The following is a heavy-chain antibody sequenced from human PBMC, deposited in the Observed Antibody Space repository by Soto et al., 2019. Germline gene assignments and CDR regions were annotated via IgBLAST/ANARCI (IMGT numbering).Heavy chain of an antibody. CDR2: IYYSGST. Sequence: PSETLSLTCTVSGGSISSGCYYWSWIRQPPGKGLEWIGYIYYSGSTYYNPSLKSRVTISVDTSKNQFSLKLSSVTAADTAVYYCARDYAVTTRRYYYYYYGMDVWGQGTTVTVSS. D-gene: IGHD4-17*01. CDR1: GGSISSGCYY. CDR3: ARDYAVTTRRYYYYYYGMDV. V-gene: IGHV4-30-4*01. J-gene: IGHJ6*02.